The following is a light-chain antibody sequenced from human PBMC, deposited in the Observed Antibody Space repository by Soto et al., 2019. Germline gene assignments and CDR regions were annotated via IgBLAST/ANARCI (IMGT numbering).Light chain of an antibody. CDR3: HQYSNTFRT. V-gene: IGKV3-20*01. Sequence: EIVLTQSPGTLSLSPGEKATLSCRASQSGSSDDLAWYQQQPGQAPRLLIFGASNRATGIPDRFSGSGSGTDFTLTISRLEPEAYEVYHCHQYSNTFRTFGQGTKVDIK. CDR2: GAS. J-gene: IGKJ1*01. CDR1: QSGSSDD.